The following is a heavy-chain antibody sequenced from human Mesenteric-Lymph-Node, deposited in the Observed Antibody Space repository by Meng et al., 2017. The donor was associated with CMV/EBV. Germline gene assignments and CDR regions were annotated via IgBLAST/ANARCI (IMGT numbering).Heavy chain of an antibody. Sequence: GGSLRLSCTASGFTFGDYAMSWVRQAPGKGLEWVSGISWNSGSIGYADSVKGRFTISRDNAKNSLYLQMNSLRAEDTALYYCAKGLQDIVVVPAFDYWGQGTLVTVSS. D-gene: IGHD2-2*01. V-gene: IGHV3-9*01. J-gene: IGHJ4*02. CDR3: AKGLQDIVVVPAFDY. CDR2: ISWNSGSI. CDR1: GFTFGDYA.